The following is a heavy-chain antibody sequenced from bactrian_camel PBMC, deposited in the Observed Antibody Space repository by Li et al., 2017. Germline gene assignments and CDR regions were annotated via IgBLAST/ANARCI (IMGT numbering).Heavy chain of an antibody. CDR2: IYTRGLIA. CDR3: AAAGAHDTTFNPTLNSNRYHY. D-gene: IGHD4*01. CDR1: GDRPGNRC. V-gene: IGHV3S1*01. Sequence: QLVESGGGSVEAGGSLRLSCTLSGDRPGNRCVAWFRQRPGNEREGVVGIYTRGLIAYLSDSAKGRFTVSQDNASSTVYLQLNRAKPEDTGMYYCAAAGAHDTTFNPTLNSNRYHYWGQGTQVTV. J-gene: IGHJ4*01.